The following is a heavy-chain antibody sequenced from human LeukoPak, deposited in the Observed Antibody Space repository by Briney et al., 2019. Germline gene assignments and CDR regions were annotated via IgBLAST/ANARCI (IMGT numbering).Heavy chain of an antibody. Sequence: GGSLRLSCAASGFTFGSYWMSWVRQAPGKGLEWVANIKQDGREKNYVDSVKGRFTISRDNAKNSLYLQMNSLRAEDTAVYYCVKGFGELSWGQGALVTVSS. CDR3: VKGFGELS. D-gene: IGHD3-10*01. CDR2: IKQDGREK. CDR1: GFTFGSYW. V-gene: IGHV3-7*04. J-gene: IGHJ5*02.